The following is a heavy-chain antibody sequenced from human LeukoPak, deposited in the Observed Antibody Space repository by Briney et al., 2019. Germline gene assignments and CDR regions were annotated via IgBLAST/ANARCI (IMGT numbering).Heavy chain of an antibody. CDR2: ISGSGGST. CDR1: GFTFSSYA. CDR3: ATSQAVVAATSYFDY. J-gene: IGHJ4*02. D-gene: IGHD2-15*01. Sequence: PGGSLRLSCAASGFTFSSYAMSWVRQAPGKGLEWVSAISGSGGSTYYADSVKGRFTISRDNSKNTLYLQMNSLRAEDTAVYYCATSQAVVAATSYFDYWGQGTLVTVSS. V-gene: IGHV3-23*01.